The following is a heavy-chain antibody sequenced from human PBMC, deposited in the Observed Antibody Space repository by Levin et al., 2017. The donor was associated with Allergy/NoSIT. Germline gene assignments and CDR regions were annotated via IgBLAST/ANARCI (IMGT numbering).Heavy chain of an antibody. Sequence: NPGESLKISCKASGGTFSSYAISWVRQAPGQGLEWMGGIIPIFGTANYAQKFQGRVTITADESTSTAYMELSSLRSEDTAVYYCARTPPDYVWGSYRLGYFDYWGQGTLVTVSS. J-gene: IGHJ4*02. V-gene: IGHV1-69*01. CDR2: IIPIFGTA. CDR1: GGTFSSYA. CDR3: ARTPPDYVWGSYRLGYFDY. D-gene: IGHD3-16*02.